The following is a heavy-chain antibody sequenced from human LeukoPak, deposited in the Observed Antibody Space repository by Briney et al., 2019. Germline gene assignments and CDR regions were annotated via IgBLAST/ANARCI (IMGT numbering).Heavy chain of an antibody. CDR1: GYSISSGYY. D-gene: IGHD4-17*01. V-gene: IGHV4-38-2*01. Sequence: SETLSLTCAVSGYSISSGYYWGWIRQPPGKGLEWIGSIYHSGSTYYNPSLKSRVTISVVTSKNQFSLRLSSVTAADTAVYYWGTVTTPALGYYYYYMDVWGKGTTVTVSS. CDR3: GTVTTPALGYYYYYMDV. J-gene: IGHJ6*03. CDR2: IYHSGST.